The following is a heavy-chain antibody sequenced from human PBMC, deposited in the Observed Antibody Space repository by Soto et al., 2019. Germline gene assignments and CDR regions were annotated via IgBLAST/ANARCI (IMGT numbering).Heavy chain of an antibody. V-gene: IGHV3-13*01. CDR3: ERDKSAMGYYYYYGMDV. J-gene: IGHJ6*02. CDR1: GFTFSSYD. D-gene: IGHD5-18*01. Sequence: GGSLRLSCAASGFTFSSYDMHWVRQATGKGLEWVSAIGTAGDTYYPGSVKGRFTISRENAKNSLYLQMNSLRAEDTAVYYCERDKSAMGYYYYYGMDVWGQGTTVTVSS. CDR2: IGTAGDT.